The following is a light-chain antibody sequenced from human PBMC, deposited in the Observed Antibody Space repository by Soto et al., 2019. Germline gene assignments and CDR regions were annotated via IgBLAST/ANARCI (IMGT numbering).Light chain of an antibody. CDR3: SSYAGSNIVV. CDR1: GSDVGGYNF. CDR2: EVS. V-gene: IGLV2-8*01. J-gene: IGLJ2*01. Sequence: QYALTQPPSASGSPGQSVTISCTGTGSDVGGYNFVSWYQQHPGKAPKLMIYEVSERPSGVPDRFSGSKSGNTASLTVSGLQAEDEADYYCSSYAGSNIVVFGGGTKLTVL.